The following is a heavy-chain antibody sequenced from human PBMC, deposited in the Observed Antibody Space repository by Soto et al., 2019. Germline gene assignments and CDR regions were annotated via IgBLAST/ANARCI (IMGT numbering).Heavy chain of an antibody. CDR3: ARAKYYFDSGSHFFLDP. CDR2: ISYSGTS. Sequence: SETLSLTCSVPGDSVSSFSWGWIRHSPGKGLEWIGYISYSGTSNYNPSLKSRLSMSVDTSKNQFSLKLTSVTAADTAIYYCARAKYYFDSGSHFFLDPWGQGILVTASS. J-gene: IGHJ5*02. D-gene: IGHD3-10*01. CDR1: GDSVSSFS. V-gene: IGHV4-59*02.